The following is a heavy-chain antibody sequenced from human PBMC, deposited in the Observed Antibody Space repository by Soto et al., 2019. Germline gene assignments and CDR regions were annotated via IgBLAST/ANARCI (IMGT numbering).Heavy chain of an antibody. CDR1: GFTFSSYA. J-gene: IGHJ6*02. CDR2: ISYDGSNK. Sequence: GGSLRLSCAASGFTFSSYAMHWVRQAPGKGLEWVAVISYDGSNKYYADSVKGRFTISRDNSKNTLHLQMDSLRAEDTAVYYCARDPIAVAGYYYGMDVWGQGTTVTVSS. CDR3: ARDPIAVAGYYYGMDV. D-gene: IGHD6-19*01. V-gene: IGHV3-30-3*01.